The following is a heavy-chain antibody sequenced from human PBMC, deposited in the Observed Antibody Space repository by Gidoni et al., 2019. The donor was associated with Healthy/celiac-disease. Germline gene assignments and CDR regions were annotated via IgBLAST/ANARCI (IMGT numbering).Heavy chain of an antibody. D-gene: IGHD6-13*01. CDR1: GGSFSGYY. CDR2: INHSGST. V-gene: IGHV4-34*01. CDR3: ARGEGQPAEYYFDY. J-gene: IGHJ4*02. Sequence: QVQLQQWGAGLLKPSETLSLTCAVYGGSFSGYYWSWIRQPPGKGLEWIGEINHSGSTNYNPSLKSRVTISVDTSKNQFSLKLSSVTAADTAVYYCARGEGQPAEYYFDYWGQGTLVTVSS.